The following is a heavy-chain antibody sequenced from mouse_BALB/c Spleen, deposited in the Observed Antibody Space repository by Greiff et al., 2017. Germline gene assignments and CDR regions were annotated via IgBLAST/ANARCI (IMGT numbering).Heavy chain of an antibody. Sequence: QVHVKQSGPGLVAPSQSLSITCSVFGFSLTGHGDNWVRQPPGKGLEWGGMNWGDGSTDYNSTLKSRLSISKDNSKSQVFLKMNSLQTDDTARYYCARESVRRGYYFDYWGQGTTLTVSS. D-gene: IGHD2-14*01. CDR2: NWGDGST. CDR3: ARESVRRGYYFDY. CDR1: GFSLTGHG. J-gene: IGHJ2*01. V-gene: IGHV2-6-7*01.